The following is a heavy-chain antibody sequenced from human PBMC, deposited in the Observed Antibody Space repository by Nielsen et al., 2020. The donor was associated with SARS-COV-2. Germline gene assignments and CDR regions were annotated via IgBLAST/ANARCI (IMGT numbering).Heavy chain of an antibody. CDR1: GYTFTGYY. V-gene: IGHV1-2*04. D-gene: IGHD2-2*01. CDR3: AREGPIVVVPAAIRGGFDY. Sequence: ASVKVSCKASGYTFTGYYMHWVRQAPGQGLEWMGWINPNSGGTNYAQKFQGWVTMTRDTSISTAYMELSRLRSDDTAVYYCAREGPIVVVPAAIRGGFDYWGQGTLVTVSS. CDR2: INPNSGGT. J-gene: IGHJ4*02.